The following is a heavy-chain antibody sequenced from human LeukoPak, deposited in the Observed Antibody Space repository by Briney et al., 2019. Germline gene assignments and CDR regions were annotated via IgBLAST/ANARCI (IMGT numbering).Heavy chain of an antibody. J-gene: IGHJ4*02. CDR2: ISGDGGAT. CDR1: GLTFDDYV. V-gene: IGHV3-43*02. Sequence: GGSLRFSCAPSGLTFDDYVMHWLRQAPGKGLEWVSFISGDGGATYYADSAKGRFTISRDNSRKSLYLQMHSLRTEDTALYYCAKGGYTYGGRLFDYWGQGTLVTVSS. CDR3: AKGGYTYGGRLFDY. D-gene: IGHD5-18*01.